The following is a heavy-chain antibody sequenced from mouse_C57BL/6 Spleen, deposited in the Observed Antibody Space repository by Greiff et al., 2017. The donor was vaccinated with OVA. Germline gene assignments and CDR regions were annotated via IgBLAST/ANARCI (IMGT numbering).Heavy chain of an antibody. J-gene: IGHJ2*01. CDR3: ARWGTQPPTGFYY. Sequence: QVQLQQPGAELVRPGSSVKLSCQASGYTFPSYWLAWVKQRPGQGLEWIGNIYPSDSETHYTQQFKDKATLTVAQSSSTAYMPHSSLTTEDSAVYYVARWGTQPPTGFYYWGQGTTLTVSS. CDR1: GYTFPSYW. D-gene: IGHD1-1*01. CDR2: IYPSDSET. V-gene: IGHV1-61*01.